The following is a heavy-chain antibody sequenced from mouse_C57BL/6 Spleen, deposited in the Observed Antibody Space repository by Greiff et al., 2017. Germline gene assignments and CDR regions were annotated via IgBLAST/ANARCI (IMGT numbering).Heavy chain of an antibody. CDR2: INPYNGGT. D-gene: IGHD1-1*01. Sequence: VQLQQSGPVLVKPGASVKMSCKASGYTFTDYYMNWVTQSHGKGLEWIGVINPYNGGTSYNQKFKGKATLTVDKSSSTAYMELNSLTSEDSAVYYCARGITTVVARYFDVWGTGTTVTVSS. V-gene: IGHV1-19*01. J-gene: IGHJ1*03. CDR3: ARGITTVVARYFDV. CDR1: GYTFTDYY.